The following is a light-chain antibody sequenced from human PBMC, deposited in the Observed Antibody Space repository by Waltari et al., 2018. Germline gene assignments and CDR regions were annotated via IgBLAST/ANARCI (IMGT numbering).Light chain of an antibody. V-gene: IGKV1-39*01. CDR2: TAS. CDR1: QTISTY. CDR3: QQSYSTPPYT. Sequence: DIQMIQSPSSLSASVGDRVTITCRASQTISTYLNWYQQKPGKAPKLLIYTASSLQSGVPSRFSGSRSGTDFTLTISSLQPEDFATYYCQQSYSTPPYTFGQGTKLEI. J-gene: IGKJ2*01.